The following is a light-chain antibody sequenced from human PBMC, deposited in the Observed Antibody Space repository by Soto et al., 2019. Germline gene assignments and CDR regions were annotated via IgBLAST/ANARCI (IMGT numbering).Light chain of an antibody. Sequence: EVVLTQSPATLSLSPGETATLSCRASHNVDIYLAWYQQKPGQAPRLLIYDASNRATGIPARFSGSGSGTDFTLTISSLEPEDSAVYYCQQRKHWPPLTFCQGTRLE. V-gene: IGKV3-11*01. CDR2: DAS. J-gene: IGKJ5*01. CDR3: QQRKHWPPLT. CDR1: HNVDIY.